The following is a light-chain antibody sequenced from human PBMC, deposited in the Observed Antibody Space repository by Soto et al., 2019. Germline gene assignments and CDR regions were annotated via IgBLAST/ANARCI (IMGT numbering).Light chain of an antibody. CDR2: NAD. CDR3: QQFSLYWA. CDR1: QDNNRW. V-gene: IGKV1-5*01. Sequence: DIQMTQSPSTLSASVGDRVTITCRASQDNNRWLAWYQQKPGKAPKILIYNADTLESGVPSRFSGSGYGTEFILTISSLQPDDFATYYCQQFSLYWAFGQGTKVDIK. J-gene: IGKJ1*01.